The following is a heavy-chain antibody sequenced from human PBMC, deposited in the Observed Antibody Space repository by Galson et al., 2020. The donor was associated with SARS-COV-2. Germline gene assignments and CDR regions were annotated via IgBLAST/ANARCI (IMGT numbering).Heavy chain of an antibody. D-gene: IGHD3-10*01. CDR1: GGSLNRSNYH. V-gene: IGHV4-39*07. CDR2: IHYSGVT. Sequence: SETLSLTCTVSGGSLNRSNYHWGWIRQSPGKGLEWIGSIHYSGVTYYNPSLKGRVTISVDMSKNQFSLKLASVTAADTAMYYCARDHTEGGVNFVDYWDQATLVTVSS. J-gene: IGHJ4*02. CDR3: ARDHTEGGVNFVDY.